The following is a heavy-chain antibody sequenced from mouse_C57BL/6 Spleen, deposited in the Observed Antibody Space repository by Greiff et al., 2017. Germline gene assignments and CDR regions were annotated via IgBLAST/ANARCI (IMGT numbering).Heavy chain of an antibody. D-gene: IGHD2-1*01. CDR3: ARQDYGNHYFDY. J-gene: IGHJ2*01. CDR2: ISSGGSYT. CDR1: GFTFSSYG. Sequence: EVQVVESGGDLVKPGGSLKLSCAASGFTFSSYGMSWVRQTPDKRLEWVATISSGGSYTYYPDSVKGRFTISRDNAKNTLYLQMSSLKSEDTAMYYCARQDYGNHYFDYWGQGTTLTVSS. V-gene: IGHV5-6*01.